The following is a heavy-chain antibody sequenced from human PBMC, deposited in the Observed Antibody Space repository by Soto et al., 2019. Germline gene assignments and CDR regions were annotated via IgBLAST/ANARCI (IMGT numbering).Heavy chain of an antibody. D-gene: IGHD3-3*01. CDR1: GFTFSSYS. V-gene: IGHV3-21*01. Sequence: PGGSLRLSCAASGFTFSSYSMNWVRQAPGKGLEWVSSISSSSYIYYADSVKGRFTISRDNAKNSLYLQMNSLRAEDTAVYYCARLNSGDYDFWSGPRYYYYYYYMDVWGKGTTVTVSS. J-gene: IGHJ6*03. CDR2: ISSSSYI. CDR3: ARLNSGDYDFWSGPRYYYYYYYMDV.